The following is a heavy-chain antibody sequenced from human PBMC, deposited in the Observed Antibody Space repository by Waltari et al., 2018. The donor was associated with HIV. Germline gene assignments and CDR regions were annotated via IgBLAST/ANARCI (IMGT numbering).Heavy chain of an antibody. V-gene: IGHV1-2*02. J-gene: IGHJ4*02. D-gene: IGHD3-16*01. CDR2: VNPNRGGT. CDR1: GYTFTSPGYY. Sequence: QAQLVQSGAEVKKPGASVKVSCKASGYTFTSPGYYVHWVRQAPGQGLGWMGWVNPNRGGTVYAQNFQGRVTMTRDTSISTAYMELSRLRSDDTAIYYCAVPWGMTEPTDYWGQGTLVTVSS. CDR3: AVPWGMTEPTDY.